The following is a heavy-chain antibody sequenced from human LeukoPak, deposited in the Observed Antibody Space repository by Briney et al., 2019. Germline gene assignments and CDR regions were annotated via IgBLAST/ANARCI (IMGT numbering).Heavy chain of an antibody. CDR3: ARDPGWGTTVEVNWFDS. Sequence: SVKVSCKASGGTFSSYAISWVRQAPGQGLEWMGGIIPIFGTANYAQKFQGRVTITADESTSTAYMELSSLRSEDTAVYYCARDPGWGTTVEVNWFDSWGQGTLVTVSS. D-gene: IGHD4-23*01. V-gene: IGHV1-69*01. CDR2: IIPIFGTA. J-gene: IGHJ5*01. CDR1: GGTFSSYA.